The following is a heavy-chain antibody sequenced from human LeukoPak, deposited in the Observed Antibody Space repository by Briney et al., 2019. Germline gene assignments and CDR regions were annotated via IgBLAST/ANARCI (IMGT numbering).Heavy chain of an antibody. CDR2: INPNSGGT. CDR1: GYTFTGYY. V-gene: IGHV1-2*02. Sequence: ASVKVSCKASGYTFTGYYMHWVRQVPGQGLEWMGWINPNSGGTNYAQKFQGRVTMTRDTSISTAYMELSRLRSDDTAVYYCARTQEYYDILTGYYFPDYWGQGTLVTVSS. J-gene: IGHJ4*02. D-gene: IGHD3-9*01. CDR3: ARTQEYYDILTGYYFPDY.